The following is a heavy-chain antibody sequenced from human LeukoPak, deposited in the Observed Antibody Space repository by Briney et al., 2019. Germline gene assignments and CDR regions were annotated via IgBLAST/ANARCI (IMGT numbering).Heavy chain of an antibody. Sequence: SETLSLTCTVSGGSISSSSYYWGWIRQPPGKGLEWIGSIYYSGSTYYNPSLKSRVTISVDTSKNQFSLKLSSVTAADTAVYYCARGVRAAAGTGDWFGPWGQGTLVTVSS. CDR3: ARGVRAAAGTGDWFGP. CDR2: IYYSGST. D-gene: IGHD6-13*01. CDR1: GGSISSSSYY. V-gene: IGHV4-39*07. J-gene: IGHJ5*02.